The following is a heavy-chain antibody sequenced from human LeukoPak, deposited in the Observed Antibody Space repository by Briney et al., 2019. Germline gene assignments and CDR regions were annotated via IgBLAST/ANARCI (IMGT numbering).Heavy chain of an antibody. J-gene: IGHJ6*03. CDR1: GGSISSYY. CDR2: IYYSGST. D-gene: IGHD2-2*01. V-gene: IGHV4-59*08. Sequence: SETLSLTCTVSGGSISSYYWSWIQQPPGKGLEWIGYIYYSGSTNYNPSLKSRVTISVDTSKNQFSLKLSSVTAADTAVYYCARLVVPAARAYYYYYYMDVWGKGTTVTVSS. CDR3: ARLVVPAARAYYYYYYMDV.